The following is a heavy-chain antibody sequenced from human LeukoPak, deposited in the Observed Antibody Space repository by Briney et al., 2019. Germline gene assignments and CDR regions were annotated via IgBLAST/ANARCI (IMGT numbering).Heavy chain of an antibody. CDR3: ARVDGRNWFDP. V-gene: IGHV4-59*08. CDR1: GGSISSYY. J-gene: IGHJ5*02. Sequence: SETLSLTCTVSGGSISSYYWSWIRQPPGKGLEWIGYIYYSGSINYNPSLKSRVTISVDTSKNQFSLKLSSVTAADTAVYYCARVDGRNWFDPWGQGTLVTVSS. CDR2: IYYSGSI. D-gene: IGHD2-15*01.